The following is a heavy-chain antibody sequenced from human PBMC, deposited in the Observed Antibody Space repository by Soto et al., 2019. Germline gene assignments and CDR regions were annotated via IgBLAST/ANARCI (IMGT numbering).Heavy chain of an antibody. J-gene: IGHJ6*02. CDR1: GGTFSSYA. CDR3: ARGFFGVPRYYYYGMDV. CDR2: IIPIFGTA. V-gene: IGHV1-69*12. Sequence: QVQLVQSGAEVKKPGSSVKVSCKASGGTFSSYAISWVRQAPGQGLEWMGGIIPIFGTANYAQKFQGRVTITADESTSTAYMELSSLRSEDTAVYYCARGFFGVPRYYYYGMDVWGQGTTVTVSS. D-gene: IGHD3-3*01.